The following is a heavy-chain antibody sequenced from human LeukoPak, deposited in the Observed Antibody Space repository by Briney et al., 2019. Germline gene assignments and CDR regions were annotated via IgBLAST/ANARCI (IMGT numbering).Heavy chain of an antibody. CDR2: ISYDGGNK. D-gene: IGHD2-2*01. J-gene: IGHJ4*02. CDR3: AKVQRYQLLRGYFDY. V-gene: IGHV3-30*18. CDR1: GFTFSSYG. Sequence: GGSLRLSCAASGFTFSSYGMHWVRQAPGKGLEWVAVISYDGGNKYYADSVKGRFTISRDNSKNTLYLQMNSLRAEDTAVYYCAKVQRYQLLRGYFDYWGQGTLVTVSS.